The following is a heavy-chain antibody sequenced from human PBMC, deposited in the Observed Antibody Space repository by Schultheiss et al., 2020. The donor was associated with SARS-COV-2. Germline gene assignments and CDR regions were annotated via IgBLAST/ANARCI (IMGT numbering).Heavy chain of an antibody. V-gene: IGHV3-23*01. J-gene: IGHJ5*02. CDR2: ISSNGGST. D-gene: IGHD2-2*01. Sequence: GESLKISCAASGFTFSSYAMSWVRQAPGKGLEWVSAISSNGGSTYYADSVKGRFTISRDNAKNSLYLQMNSLRAEDTAVYYCARVGVVVPAAENWFDPWGQGTLVTVSS. CDR1: GFTFSSYA. CDR3: ARVGVVVPAAENWFDP.